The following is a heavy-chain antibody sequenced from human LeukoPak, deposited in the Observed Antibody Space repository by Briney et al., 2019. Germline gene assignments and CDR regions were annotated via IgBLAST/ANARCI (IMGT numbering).Heavy chain of an antibody. CDR1: GFTFSSYS. J-gene: IGHJ4*02. CDR2: ISSSSSYI. V-gene: IGHV3-21*01. CDR3: AKGGNVGATGVGFVGY. Sequence: GSLRLSCAASGFTFSSYSMNWVRQAPGKGLEWVSSISSSSSYIYYADSVKGRFTISRDNAKNSLYLQMNSLRAEDTAVYYCAKGGNVGATGVGFVGYWGQGTLVTVSS. D-gene: IGHD1-26*01.